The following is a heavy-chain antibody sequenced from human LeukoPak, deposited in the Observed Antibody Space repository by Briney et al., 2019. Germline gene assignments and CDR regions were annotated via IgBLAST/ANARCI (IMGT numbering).Heavy chain of an antibody. CDR2: ISGSGGST. D-gene: IGHD2-8*01. V-gene: IGHV3-23*01. CDR1: GFTFSTYA. J-gene: IGHJ4*02. CDR3: AKSTANVLNYYFDS. Sequence: AGGSLRLSCAGSGFTFSTYAMRWVRQAPGKGLECVSAISGSGGSTSYADSVKGRFTISRDNSKNTLYLQMNSLRAEDTAVYYCAKSTANVLNYYFDSWGQGTLVTVSS.